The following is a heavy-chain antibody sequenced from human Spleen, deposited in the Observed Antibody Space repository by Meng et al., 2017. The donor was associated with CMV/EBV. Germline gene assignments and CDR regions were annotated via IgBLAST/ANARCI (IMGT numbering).Heavy chain of an antibody. Sequence: GESLKISCAASGFTFDRYWMSWVRQAPGKGLEWVANIKEDGSEKYHVDSVKGRFTISRDNAKNSLYLQMNSLRADDTAVYYCARDLWASSNLYWGQGTLVTVSS. D-gene: IGHD2-21*01. CDR2: IKEDGSEK. V-gene: IGHV3-7*01. J-gene: IGHJ4*02. CDR1: GFTFDRYW. CDR3: ARDLWASSNLY.